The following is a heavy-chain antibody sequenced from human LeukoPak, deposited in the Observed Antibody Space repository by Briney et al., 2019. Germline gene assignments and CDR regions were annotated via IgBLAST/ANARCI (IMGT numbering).Heavy chain of an antibody. V-gene: IGHV3-11*06. J-gene: IGHJ5*02. D-gene: IGHD6-19*01. CDR3: ARVAVAGALDP. CDR2: ISSSSSYT. CDR1: GFTFSDYY. Sequence: GGSLRLSCAASGFTFSDYYMSWIRQAPGKGLEWVSYISSSSSYTNYADSVKGRFTISRDNAKNSLYLQMNSLRAEDTAVYYCARVAVAGALDPWGQGTLVTVSS.